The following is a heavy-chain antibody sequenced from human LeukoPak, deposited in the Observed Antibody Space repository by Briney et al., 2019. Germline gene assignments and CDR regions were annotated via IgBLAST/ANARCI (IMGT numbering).Heavy chain of an antibody. J-gene: IGHJ4*02. CDR3: ARYSYGSHFDY. D-gene: IGHD5-18*01. CDR1: GYTFTSYY. CDR2: INPSGGST. V-gene: IGHV1-46*01. Sequence: ASVKVSCKASGYTFTSYYMHWVRQAPGQGLEWMGIINPSGGSTSYAQKFQGRVTMTRDTSTSTVYVELSSLRSEDTAVYYRARYSYGSHFDYWGQGTLVTVSS.